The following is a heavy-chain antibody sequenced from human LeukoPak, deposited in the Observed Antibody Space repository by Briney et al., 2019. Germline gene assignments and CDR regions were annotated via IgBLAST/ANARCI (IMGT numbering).Heavy chain of an antibody. CDR3: ARRYCSSTSCYYFDY. CDR1: GGSISSYY. Sequence: SATLSLTCTVCGGSISSYYWWWMRQPPGGGRVWIGYIYYCGSTNYNPSLKSRVTISVDTSKNQFSLKLSSVTAADTAVYYCARRYCSSTSCYYFDYWGQGTLVTVSS. V-gene: IGHV4-59*01. J-gene: IGHJ4*02. CDR2: IYYCGST. D-gene: IGHD2-2*01.